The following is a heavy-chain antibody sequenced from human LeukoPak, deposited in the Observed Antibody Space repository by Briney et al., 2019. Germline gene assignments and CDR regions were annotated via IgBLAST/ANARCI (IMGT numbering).Heavy chain of an antibody. CDR2: INPNSGGT. J-gene: IGHJ4*02. CDR3: ASYYYDSSGSATNFDY. Sequence: ASVKGSCKASGYTFTGYYMHWVRQAPGQGLEWMGWINPNSGGTNYAQKFQGRVTMTRDTSISTAYMELSRLRSDDTAVYYCASYYYDSSGSATNFDYWGQGTLVTVSS. D-gene: IGHD3-22*01. V-gene: IGHV1-2*02. CDR1: GYTFTGYY.